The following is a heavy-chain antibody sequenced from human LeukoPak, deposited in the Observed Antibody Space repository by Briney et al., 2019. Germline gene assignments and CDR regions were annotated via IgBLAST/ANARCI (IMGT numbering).Heavy chain of an antibody. CDR3: ARDLSLPVDY. Sequence: GGSLRLSCTASGVIFSNFWMTWVRQAPGKGLEWVSSISSSSSYIYYADSVKGRFTISRDNAKNSLYLQMNSLRAEDTAVYYCARDLSLPVDYWGQGTLVTVSS. V-gene: IGHV3-21*01. CDR2: ISSSSSYI. D-gene: IGHD5/OR15-5a*01. J-gene: IGHJ4*02. CDR1: GVIFSNFW.